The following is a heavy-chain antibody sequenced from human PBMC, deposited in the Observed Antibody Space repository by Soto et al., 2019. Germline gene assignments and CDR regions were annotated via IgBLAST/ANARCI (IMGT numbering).Heavy chain of an antibody. V-gene: IGHV4-59*08. Sequence: PSETLSLTCTVSGGSISSYYWSWIRQPPGKGLEWIGYIYYSGSTNYNPSLKSRVTISVDTSKNQFSLKLSSVTAADTAVYYCATVAVGSSSIWGQGTLVTVSS. J-gene: IGHJ4*02. D-gene: IGHD6-13*01. CDR2: IYYSGST. CDR1: GGSISSYY. CDR3: ATVAVGSSSI.